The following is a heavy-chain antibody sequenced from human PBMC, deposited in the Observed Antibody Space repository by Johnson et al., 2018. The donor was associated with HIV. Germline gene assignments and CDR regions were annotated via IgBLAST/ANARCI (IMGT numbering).Heavy chain of an antibody. J-gene: IGHJ3*02. CDR2: IYSGGGT. Sequence: MLLVESGGGLIQPGGSLRLSCAASGLTVSSSYMSWVRQAPGTGLEWVSVIYSGGGTYYVDSVKGRFTISRDNSENTLYVQMNSLRAGDTAVYYCARGRDSSGFKDAFDIWGQGTMVTVSS. CDR3: ARGRDSSGFKDAFDI. D-gene: IGHD3-22*01. V-gene: IGHV3-53*01. CDR1: GLTVSSSY.